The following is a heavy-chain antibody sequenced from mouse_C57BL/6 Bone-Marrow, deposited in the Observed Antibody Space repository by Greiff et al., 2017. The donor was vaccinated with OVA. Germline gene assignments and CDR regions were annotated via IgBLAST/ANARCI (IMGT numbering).Heavy chain of an antibody. CDR1: GYTFTSYW. CDR3: ASKLDYGNYEFAY. J-gene: IGHJ3*01. V-gene: IGHV1-61*01. Sequence: QVQLQQPGAELVRPGSSVKLSCKASGYTFTSYWMDWVKQRPGQGLEWIGNIYPSDSETHYNQKFKDKATLTVDKSSSTAYMQLSSLTSEDSAVYYGASKLDYGNYEFAYWGQGTLVTVSA. D-gene: IGHD2-1*01. CDR2: IYPSDSET.